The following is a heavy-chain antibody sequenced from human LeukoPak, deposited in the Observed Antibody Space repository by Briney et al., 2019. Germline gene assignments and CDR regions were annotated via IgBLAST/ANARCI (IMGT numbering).Heavy chain of an antibody. CDR2: ISWNSGSI. V-gene: IGHV3-9*01. J-gene: IGHJ6*02. CDR3: AKDSYYDILTGYSGGMDA. CDR1: GFTFDDYA. Sequence: GGSLRLSCAASGFTFDDYAMHWVRQAPGKGLEWVSGISWNSGSIGYADSVKGRFTISRDNAKNSLYLQMNSLRAEDTALYYCAKDSYYDILTGYSGGMDAWGQGTTVTVSS. D-gene: IGHD3-9*01.